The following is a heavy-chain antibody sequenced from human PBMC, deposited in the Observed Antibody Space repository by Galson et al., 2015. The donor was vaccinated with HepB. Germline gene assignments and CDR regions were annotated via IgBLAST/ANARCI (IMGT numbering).Heavy chain of an antibody. Sequence: SLRLSCAASTFTLSNYWMAWVRQAPGKGLEWVASIKEDGGEQHYVGSVLGRFTITRDNAKDSVFLEMNSLRVEDTAIYYCARAGRINTGVGVFDIWGQGTTVTVSS. J-gene: IGHJ3*02. CDR2: IKEDGGEQ. D-gene: IGHD2-8*02. CDR1: TFTLSNYW. V-gene: IGHV3-7*03. CDR3: ARAGRINTGVGVFDI.